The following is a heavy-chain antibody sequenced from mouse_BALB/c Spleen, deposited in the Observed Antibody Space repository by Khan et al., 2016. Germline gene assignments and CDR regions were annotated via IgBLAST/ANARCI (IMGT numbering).Heavy chain of an antibody. CDR2: IRGETNNQAI. Sequence: EVKLEESGGGLVQPGGSMKLSCAASGFTFSDAWMDWVRQSPERGLEWVAEIRGETNNQAIYYAESVKGRFTISRDDSKSSVYLQMNSLRPEDTGIYYCTLYDQDAVDYWGQGTSVTVSS. V-gene: IGHV6-6*01. D-gene: IGHD2-3*01. J-gene: IGHJ4*01. CDR3: TLYDQDAVDY. CDR1: GFTFSDAW.